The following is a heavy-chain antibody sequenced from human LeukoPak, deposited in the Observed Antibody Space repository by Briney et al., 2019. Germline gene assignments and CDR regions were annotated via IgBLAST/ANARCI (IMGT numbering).Heavy chain of an antibody. Sequence: ASVKVSCKASGYTFTNYALHWVRQAPGQKLEWMGWINTGNGNTKYSQKFQGRVTITRATSASTAYMELSSLRSEDTAVYYCARVGYSGYDSRPVFNYWGQGTLVTVSS. CDR2: INTGNGNT. CDR3: ARVGYSGYDSRPVFNY. CDR1: GYTFTNYA. J-gene: IGHJ4*02. D-gene: IGHD5-12*01. V-gene: IGHV1-3*04.